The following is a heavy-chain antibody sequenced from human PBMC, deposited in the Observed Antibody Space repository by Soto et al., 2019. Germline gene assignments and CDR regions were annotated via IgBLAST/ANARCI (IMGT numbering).Heavy chain of an antibody. CDR1: SDSISSYY. CDR2: TDYSGNT. Sequence: QVQLQESGPGLVRPSETLSLTCTVSSDSISSYYWIWIRQSPGKGLEWIGYTDYSGNTNYNPSLKSRVTISGDTSKNQFSRRLRSVTAADTAVYYCARAVGDPLYYLDYWGQGTLVTVSS. D-gene: IGHD6-19*01. CDR3: ARAVGDPLYYLDY. J-gene: IGHJ4*02. V-gene: IGHV4-59*08.